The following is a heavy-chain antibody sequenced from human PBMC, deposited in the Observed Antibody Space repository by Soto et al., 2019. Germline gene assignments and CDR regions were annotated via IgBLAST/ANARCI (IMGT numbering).Heavy chain of an antibody. V-gene: IGHV4-30-4*01. D-gene: IGHD6-6*01. Sequence: QVQLQESGPGLVKPSQTLSLTCTVSGGSISSGDYYWSWIRQPPGKGLEWIGYIYHSGSTSYAPCLKSRVTLPLDTSRNQFSLKLSSVTAADTAVYYCARERPDGARLDPWGQGTLVTVSS. CDR2: IYHSGST. J-gene: IGHJ5*02. CDR3: ARERPDGARLDP. CDR1: GGSISSGDYY.